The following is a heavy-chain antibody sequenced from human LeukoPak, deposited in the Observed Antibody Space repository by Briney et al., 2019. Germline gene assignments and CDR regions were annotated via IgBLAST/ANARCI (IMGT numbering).Heavy chain of an antibody. CDR1: GFAFNTHA. V-gene: IGHV3-23*01. CDR3: AKDRPNFYETSGSYYKIKGDF. J-gene: IGHJ4*02. CDR2: ITRSGRTP. Sequence: GGSLRLSCEASGFAFNTHAMSWVRQAPGKGLEWVASITRSGRTPYYTDSVKGRFTISRDNSKNTLYLQMNSLRGEDTAVYYCAKDRPNFYETSGSYYKIKGDFWGQGSLVTVSS. D-gene: IGHD3-10*01.